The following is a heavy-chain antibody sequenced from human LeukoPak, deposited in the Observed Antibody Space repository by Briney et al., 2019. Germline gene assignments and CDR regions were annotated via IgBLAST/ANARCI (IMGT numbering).Heavy chain of an antibody. CDR2: IKSKTDGGTT. D-gene: IGHD4-17*01. CDR1: GFTFSNAW. J-gene: IGHJ1*01. V-gene: IGHV3-15*01. CDR3: AKDRSTVKYPEYFQH. Sequence: GGSLRLSFAASGFTFSNAWMSWVRQAPGKGLEWVGRIKSKTDGGTTDYAAPVKGRFTISRDDSKNTLYLQMNSLRAEDTAVYYCAKDRSTVKYPEYFQHWGQGTLVTVSS.